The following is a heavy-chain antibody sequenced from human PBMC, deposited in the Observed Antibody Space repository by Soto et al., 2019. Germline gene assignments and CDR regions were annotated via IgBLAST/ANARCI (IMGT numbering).Heavy chain of an antibody. CDR2: MNLETAGT. Sequence: QVQLVQSGAEVENPGASMRVSCRASGFSFSSFEIHWVRQAPGPGLEWEGRMNLETAGTVFEQRFQGRAAMTRNTSLSLVNMEVSGVKVGDTASYYCARGRGGGAGGMLDYWGQGTPVTVSS. CDR3: ARGRGGGAGGMLDY. V-gene: IGHV1-8*01. CDR1: GFSFSSFE. J-gene: IGHJ4*02. D-gene: IGHD2-8*02.